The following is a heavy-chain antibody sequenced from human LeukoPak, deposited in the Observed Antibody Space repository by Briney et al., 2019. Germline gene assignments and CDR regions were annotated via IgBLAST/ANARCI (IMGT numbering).Heavy chain of an antibody. CDR1: GGSISSTNYH. J-gene: IGHJ4*02. D-gene: IGHD6-6*01. V-gene: IGHV4-39*01. Sequence: SETLSLTCTVSGGSISSTNYHWGWIRQPPGKGLEWIGSIHYSGTTYYNPSLKSRVTISVDTSKNQFSLKLSSVTAADTALYYCARHRAYSSSSPFDYWGQGTLVTVSS. CDR2: IHYSGTT. CDR3: ARHRAYSSSSPFDY.